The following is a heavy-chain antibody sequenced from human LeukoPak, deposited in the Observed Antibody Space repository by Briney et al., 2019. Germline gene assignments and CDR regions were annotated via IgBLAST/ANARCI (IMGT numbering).Heavy chain of an antibody. D-gene: IGHD6-13*01. J-gene: IGHJ6*03. V-gene: IGHV1-8*03. CDR3: ATGYSSSRDYYYYMDV. CDR1: GYTFTSYD. CDR2: MNPNSGNT. Sequence: ASVKVSCKASGYTFTSYDINWVRQAPGQGLEWMGWMNPNSGNTGYAQKFQGRVTITRNTSISTAYMELSSLRSEDTAVYYCATGYSSSRDYYYYMDVWGKGTTVTVSS.